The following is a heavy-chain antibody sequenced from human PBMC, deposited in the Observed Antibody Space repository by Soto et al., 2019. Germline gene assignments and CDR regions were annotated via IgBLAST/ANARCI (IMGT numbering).Heavy chain of an antibody. J-gene: IGHJ3*02. Sequence: GGSLRLSCAASGFTFSSYAMSWVRQAPGKGLEWVSAISGSGGSTYYADFVKGRFTISRANSKNTLYLQMNSLRAEDTAVYYCAKTTPYYYDSSGYPGAFDIWGQGTMVTVSS. V-gene: IGHV3-23*01. D-gene: IGHD3-22*01. CDR1: GFTFSSYA. CDR3: AKTTPYYYDSSGYPGAFDI. CDR2: ISGSGGST.